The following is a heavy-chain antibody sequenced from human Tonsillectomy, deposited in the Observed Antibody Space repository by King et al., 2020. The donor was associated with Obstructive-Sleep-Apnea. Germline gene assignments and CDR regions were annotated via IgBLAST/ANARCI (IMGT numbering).Heavy chain of an antibody. CDR1: GGTFSSYA. CDR3: AKQSSRTWYAWFDP. CDR2: IIPSLGVK. J-gene: IGHJ5*02. Sequence: QLVQSGAEVKKPGSSVKVSCKASGGTFSSYAFSWVRQAPGQALEWMGRIIPSLGVKNYAQQFQGRVTPTADESTSTAYMELSSLRSGDTAMYYCAKQSSRTWYAWFDPWGQGTLVTVSS. D-gene: IGHD6-13*01. V-gene: IGHV1-69*04.